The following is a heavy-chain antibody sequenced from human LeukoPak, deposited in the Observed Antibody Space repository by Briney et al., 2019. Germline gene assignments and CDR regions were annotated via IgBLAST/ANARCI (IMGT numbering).Heavy chain of an antibody. Sequence: GGSLRLSCAVSGFTYSSYVMSWVRQAPGKGLEWVSGISGSGGSTCYADSVTGRFTISRDNSKNTLYLQRNSPRAEDTAVCYCAKDWGQ. CDR1: GFTYSSYV. V-gene: IGHV3-23*01. CDR3: AKD. J-gene: IGHJ3*01. CDR2: ISGSGGST.